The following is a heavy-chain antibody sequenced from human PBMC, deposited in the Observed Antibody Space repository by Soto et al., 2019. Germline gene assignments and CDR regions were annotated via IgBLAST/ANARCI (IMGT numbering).Heavy chain of an antibody. CDR2: TRGDGGQT. J-gene: IGHJ4*02. D-gene: IGHD3-9*01. CDR1: GFTFTSYG. Sequence: PGGSLRFSCTASGFTFTSYGMGWVRQAPGKGLQWVSTTRGDGGQTHYTDSVKGRFSISRDNSKNTVYLQMDSLRAEDTAMYFCARDVGLDSDDFFAYWGQGTQVTVSS. V-gene: IGHV3-23*01. CDR3: ARDVGLDSDDFFAY.